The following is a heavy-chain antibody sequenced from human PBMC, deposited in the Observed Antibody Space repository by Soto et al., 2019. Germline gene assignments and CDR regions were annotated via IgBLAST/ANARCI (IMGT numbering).Heavy chain of an antibody. Sequence: WWSLRLSCSASGFTFSSYSMNWVRQAPGKGLEWVSSISSSSSYIYYADSVKGRFTISRDNAKNSLYLQMNSLRAEDTAVYYCARGSPSDYWGQGTLVTVSS. CDR1: GFTFSSYS. J-gene: IGHJ4*02. CDR3: ARGSPSDY. CDR2: ISSSSSYI. V-gene: IGHV3-21*01.